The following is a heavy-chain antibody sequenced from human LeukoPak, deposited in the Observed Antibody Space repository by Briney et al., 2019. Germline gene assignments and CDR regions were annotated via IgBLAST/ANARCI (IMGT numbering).Heavy chain of an antibody. Sequence: SETLSLTCAVSGDSISSGGYSWSWIRQPQGKGLEWIGYIYHSGSTYYNPSLKRRVTISVARSKNQFSLRLSSVTAADTAVYYCARGPPTDYYDFPADWYFDLWGRGTLVTVSS. J-gene: IGHJ2*01. D-gene: IGHD3-22*01. CDR1: GDSISSGGYS. V-gene: IGHV4-30-2*01. CDR3: ARGPPTDYYDFPADWYFDL. CDR2: IYHSGST.